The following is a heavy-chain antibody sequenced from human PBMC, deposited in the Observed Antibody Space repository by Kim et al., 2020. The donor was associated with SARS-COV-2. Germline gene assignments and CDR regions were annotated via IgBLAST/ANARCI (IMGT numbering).Heavy chain of an antibody. J-gene: IGHJ3*02. Sequence: KGREWMGRIDPSDSYTNYSPSFQGRVTISADKSISTAYLQWSSLKAADAAMYYCARRYCDILTGAFDIWGQGTMVTVSS. CDR3: ARRYCDILTGAFDI. CDR2: IDPSDSYT. D-gene: IGHD3-9*01. V-gene: IGHV5-10-1*01.